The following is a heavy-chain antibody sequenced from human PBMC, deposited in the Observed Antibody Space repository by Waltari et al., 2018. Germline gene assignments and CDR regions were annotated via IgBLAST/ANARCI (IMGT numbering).Heavy chain of an antibody. V-gene: IGHV4-34*02. Sequence: QVQLQQWGAGQLQPSETLSLTCAVYGVPFSGYYWGWIRPPPGTGLELIGEINHNGNINRNPSLRSRLTMLIDTSKSQFALKLNAVTAADTGVYYCVRLEDCTGPGGNCYSADSFAMDVWGQGTMVTVSS. J-gene: IGHJ6*02. CDR1: GVPFSGYY. CDR2: INHNGNI. CDR3: VRLEDCTGPGGNCYSADSFAMDV. D-gene: IGHD2-15*01.